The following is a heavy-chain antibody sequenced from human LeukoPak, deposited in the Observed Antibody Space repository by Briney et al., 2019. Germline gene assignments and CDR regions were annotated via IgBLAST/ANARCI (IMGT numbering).Heavy chain of an antibody. J-gene: IGHJ4*02. V-gene: IGHV3-30-3*01. CDR1: GFTFSSYA. Sequence: GGSLRLSCAASGFTFSSYAMHWVRQAPGKGLEWVAVISYDGSNKYNADSVKGRFTISRDNSKNTLYLQMNSLRAEDTAVYYCARGVYYYDSSGYARFDYWGQGTLVTVSS. D-gene: IGHD3-22*01. CDR3: ARGVYYYDSSGYARFDY. CDR2: ISYDGSNK.